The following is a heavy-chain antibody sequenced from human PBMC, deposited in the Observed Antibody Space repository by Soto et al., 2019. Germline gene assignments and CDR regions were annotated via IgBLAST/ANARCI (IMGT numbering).Heavy chain of an antibody. V-gene: IGHV3-15*07. J-gene: IGHJ6*02. CDR3: TTDREGQTWIQLWSYYYYGMDV. Sequence: EVQLVESGGGLVKPGGSLRLSCAASGFTFSNAWMNWVRQAPGKGLEWVGRIKSKTDGGTTDYAAPVKGRFTISRDDSKNTLYLQMNSLKTEDTAVYYCTTDREGQTWIQLWSYYYYGMDVWGQGTTVTVSS. D-gene: IGHD5-18*01. CDR1: GFTFSNAW. CDR2: IKSKTDGGTT.